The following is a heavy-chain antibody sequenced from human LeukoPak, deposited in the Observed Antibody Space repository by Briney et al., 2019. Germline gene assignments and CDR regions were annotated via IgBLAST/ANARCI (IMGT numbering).Heavy chain of an antibody. CDR1: GGTFSTYA. D-gene: IGHD5-18*01. CDR2: IIPIFGTA. V-gene: IGHV1-69*05. Sequence: SVKVSCKASGGTFSTYAISWVRQAPGQGLEWMGRIIPIFGTANYAQKFQGRVTITTDESTSTAYMELSSLRSEDTAVYYCARDSGYSYGFNWFDPWGQGTLVTVSS. J-gene: IGHJ5*02. CDR3: ARDSGYSYGFNWFDP.